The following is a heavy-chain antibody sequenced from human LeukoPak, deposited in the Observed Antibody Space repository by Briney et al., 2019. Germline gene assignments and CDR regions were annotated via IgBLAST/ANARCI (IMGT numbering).Heavy chain of an antibody. CDR3: ARRLLLWFGELPDDY. CDR2: IYHSGST. Sequence: SETLSLTCTVSGYSISSGYYWGWIRQPPGEGLEGFGSIYHSGSTYYNPSLKSRVTISVDTSKNQFSLKLSSVTAADTAVYYCARRLLLWFGELPDDYWGQGTLVTVSS. D-gene: IGHD3-10*01. V-gene: IGHV4-38-2*02. CDR1: GYSISSGYY. J-gene: IGHJ4*02.